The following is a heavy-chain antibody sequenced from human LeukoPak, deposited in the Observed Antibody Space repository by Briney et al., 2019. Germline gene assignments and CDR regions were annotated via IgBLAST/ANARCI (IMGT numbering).Heavy chain of an antibody. CDR1: GGSISSGDYY. CDR2: IYYSGST. V-gene: IGHV4-30-4*08. J-gene: IGHJ3*02. CDR3: ARDRSIGSAFDI. D-gene: IGHD6-6*01. Sequence: SQTLSLTCTVSGGSISSGDYYWSWIRQPPGKGLEWIGYIYYSGSTYYNPSLKSRVTISVDTSKNQFSLKLSSVTAADTAVYYCARDRSIGSAFDIWGQGTMVTVSS.